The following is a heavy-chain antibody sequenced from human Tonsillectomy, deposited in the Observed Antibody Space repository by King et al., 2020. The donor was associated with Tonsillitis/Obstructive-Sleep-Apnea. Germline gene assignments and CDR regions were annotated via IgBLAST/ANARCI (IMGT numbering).Heavy chain of an antibody. D-gene: IGHD3-22*01. Sequence: VQLQESGPGLVKPSETLSLTCTVSGDSINTFYWNWIRQPPGKGLEWIGNIYYSGSTNYNPSLKSRVTISVDTSKNQFSLRLSSVTAADTAVYYCARHGAYEDAFDIWGQGTMVTVSS. CDR1: GDSINTFY. CDR2: IYYSGST. V-gene: IGHV4-59*08. J-gene: IGHJ3*02. CDR3: ARHGAYEDAFDI.